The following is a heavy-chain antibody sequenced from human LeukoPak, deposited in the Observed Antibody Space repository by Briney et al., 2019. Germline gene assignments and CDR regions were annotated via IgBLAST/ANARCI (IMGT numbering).Heavy chain of an antibody. V-gene: IGHV1-18*01. Sequence: ASVKVSCKASGYTFTSYGISWVRQAPGQGLEWMGWISAYNGNTNYAQKLQGRVTMTTDTSTSTAYMELSSLRSEDTAVYYCATPRDIVVVPAALDAFDIWGQGTMVTVSS. J-gene: IGHJ3*02. CDR2: ISAYNGNT. CDR1: GYTFTSYG. CDR3: ATPRDIVVVPAALDAFDI. D-gene: IGHD2-2*01.